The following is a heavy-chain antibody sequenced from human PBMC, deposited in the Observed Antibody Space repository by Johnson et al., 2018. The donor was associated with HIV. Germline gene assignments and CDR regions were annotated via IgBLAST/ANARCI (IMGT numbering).Heavy chain of an antibody. CDR2: ISYDGSNK. CDR1: GFTFSSYA. V-gene: IGHV3-30*04. D-gene: IGHD3-16*01. J-gene: IGHJ3*02. CDR3: ARRGKRADDAFDI. Sequence: VQLVESGGGVVQPGRSLRLSCAASGFTFSSYAMHWVRQAPGKGLEWVAVISYDGSNKYYADSGKGRVTISRDNSKNTLYLQMNSLRSEDTAVYYCARRGKRADDAFDIWGQGTMVTVSS.